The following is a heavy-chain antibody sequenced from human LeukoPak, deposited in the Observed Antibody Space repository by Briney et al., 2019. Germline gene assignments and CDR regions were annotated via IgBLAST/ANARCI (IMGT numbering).Heavy chain of an antibody. CDR1: GFTFSSYW. J-gene: IGHJ4*02. CDR3: VRLKSIVVVDLDF. D-gene: IGHD3-22*01. V-gene: IGHV3-74*01. CDR2: IKSDGSSS. Sequence: GGSLRLSCVASGFTFSSYWMYWVRHTPGKGLVWVSRIKSDGSSSDYADSVRGRFTISRDNARNTLYLQMNSLRVEDTAIYYCVRLKSIVVVDLDFWGQGTLVTVSS.